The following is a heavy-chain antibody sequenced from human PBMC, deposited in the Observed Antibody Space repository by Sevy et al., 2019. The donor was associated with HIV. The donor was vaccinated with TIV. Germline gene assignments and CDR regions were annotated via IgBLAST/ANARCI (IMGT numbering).Heavy chain of an antibody. Sequence: SETLSLTCTVSGGSISSGDYYWSWIRQPPGRGLEWIGYIYYSGSTYYNPSLQSRVTISGDTSKNQFSLKLSSVTSADTAVYYCARAKVGGFGELGENLFDPWGPGTLVTVSS. CDR1: GGSISSGDYY. J-gene: IGHJ5*02. V-gene: IGHV4-30-4*01. CDR3: ARAKVGGFGELGENLFDP. CDR2: IYYSGST. D-gene: IGHD3-10*01.